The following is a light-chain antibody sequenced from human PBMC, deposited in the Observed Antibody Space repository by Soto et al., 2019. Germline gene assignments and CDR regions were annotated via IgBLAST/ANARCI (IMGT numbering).Light chain of an antibody. Sequence: IVLTQSPATLSLSPGERATLSCRASQSVSSYLAWYQQKPGQAPRLLIYDASNRATGIPARFSGSGSGTDFPLTISSLEPADFAVYYCQQRSNWPPVFGGGTKVEIK. V-gene: IGKV3-11*01. J-gene: IGKJ4*01. CDR2: DAS. CDR1: QSVSSY. CDR3: QQRSNWPPV.